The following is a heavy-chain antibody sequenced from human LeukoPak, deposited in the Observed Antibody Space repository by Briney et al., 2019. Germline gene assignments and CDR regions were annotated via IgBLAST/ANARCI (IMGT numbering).Heavy chain of an antibody. Sequence: GGSLRLSCAASGFTFSSYSMNWVRQAPGKGLEWVSSISSSSSYIYYADSVKGRFTISRDNAKNSLYLQMNSLRAEDTAVYYCAREGYCSSTSCPTSKINYYYMDVWGTGTTVTVSS. J-gene: IGHJ6*03. CDR3: AREGYCSSTSCPTSKINYYYMDV. V-gene: IGHV3-21*01. CDR1: GFTFSSYS. CDR2: ISSSSSYI. D-gene: IGHD2-2*01.